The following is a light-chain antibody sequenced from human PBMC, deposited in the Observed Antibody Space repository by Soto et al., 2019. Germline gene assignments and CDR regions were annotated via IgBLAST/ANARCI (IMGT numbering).Light chain of an antibody. CDR3: QQYNNWPRT. V-gene: IGKV3-15*01. CDR1: QSVSSN. Sequence: EIVMTQSPAILSVSPGERATLSCRASQSVSSNLAWYQQKPGQAPRLLIYGASTRATGIPARFSGSGSGTEFTLTISSLQSEDSAVYYCQQYNNWPRTFGQGTEV. CDR2: GAS. J-gene: IGKJ1*01.